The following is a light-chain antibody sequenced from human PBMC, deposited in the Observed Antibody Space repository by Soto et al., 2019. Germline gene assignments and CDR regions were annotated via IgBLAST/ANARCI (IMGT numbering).Light chain of an antibody. V-gene: IGKV3-15*01. Sequence: ETVMTQSPATLSVSPGERATLSCRASQSVGSNLAWYQLKPGQAPRLLIYGASTRAIGTTTRFSGSVSGTEFTLTISSLQSEDCAVYCCHQYNNWPPAVGQGTKVEIK. CDR2: GAS. CDR1: QSVGSN. CDR3: HQYNNWPPA. J-gene: IGKJ1*01.